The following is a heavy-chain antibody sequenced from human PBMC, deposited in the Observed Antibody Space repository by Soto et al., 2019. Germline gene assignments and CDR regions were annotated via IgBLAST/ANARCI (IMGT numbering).Heavy chain of an antibody. J-gene: IGHJ4*02. CDR2: ISAYNGNT. CDR3: ARGDILRYFDWCGSALGYY. CDR1: GYTFTSYG. Sequence: QVQLVQSGAEVKKHGASVKVSCKASGYTFTSYGISWVRQAPGQGLEWMGWISAYNGNTNYAQKLQGRVTMTTDTATSTDYRELRSLRYDDTAVDYCARGDILRYFDWCGSALGYYWGQGTLVTVSS. V-gene: IGHV1-18*01. D-gene: IGHD3-9*01.